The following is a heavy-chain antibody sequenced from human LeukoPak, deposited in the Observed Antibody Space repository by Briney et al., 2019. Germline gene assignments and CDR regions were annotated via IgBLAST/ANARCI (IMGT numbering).Heavy chain of an antibody. Sequence: GGSLRLSCAASGFTFNTYWMTWVRQAPGKGLEWVSYISSSGSTIYYADSVKGRFTISRDNAKNSLYLQMNSLRAEDTAVYYCARDNTAMVLEIYYFDYWGQGTLVTVSS. CDR1: GFTFNTYW. CDR2: ISSSGSTI. CDR3: ARDNTAMVLEIYYFDY. J-gene: IGHJ4*02. D-gene: IGHD5-18*01. V-gene: IGHV3-48*04.